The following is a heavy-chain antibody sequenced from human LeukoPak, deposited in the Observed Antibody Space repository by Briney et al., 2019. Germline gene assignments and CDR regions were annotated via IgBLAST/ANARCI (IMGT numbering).Heavy chain of an antibody. CDR3: AKGGGDDTYFDY. D-gene: IGHD2-21*02. J-gene: IGHJ4*02. V-gene: IGHV3-33*06. CDR2: IWYDGSNK. CDR1: GFTFSSYG. Sequence: PGGSLRLSCAASGFTFSSYGMHWVRQAPGKGLEWVAVIWYDGSNKYYADSVKGRFTISRDNSKNKLYLQMNSLRAEDTAVYYCAKGGGDDTYFDYWGQGTLVTVSS.